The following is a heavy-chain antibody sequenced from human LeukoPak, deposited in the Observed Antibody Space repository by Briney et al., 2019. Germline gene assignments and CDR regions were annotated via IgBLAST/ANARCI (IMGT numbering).Heavy chain of an antibody. V-gene: IGHV3-49*03. D-gene: IGHD4-17*01. CDR3: TRSLYGDYVFN. J-gene: IGHJ4*02. CDR2: IRSKAYGGTT. CDR1: GFTFGDYA. Sequence: GEFLKISCTAFGFTFGDYAMSWFRQAPGKGLEWVGFIRSKAYGGTTEYAASVKGRFTISRDDSKSIAYLQMNSLKTEDTAVYYCTRSLYGDYVFNWGQGTLVTVSS.